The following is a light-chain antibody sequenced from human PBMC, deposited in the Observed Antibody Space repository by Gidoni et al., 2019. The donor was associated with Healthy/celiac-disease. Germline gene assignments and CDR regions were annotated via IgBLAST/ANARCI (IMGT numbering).Light chain of an antibody. CDR3: QAWDSSTDVV. V-gene: IGLV3-1*01. CDR2: QDS. CDR1: KLGDKY. J-gene: IGLJ2*01. Sequence: SYELTQPPSVSVSPGQTASITCPGDKLGDKYACWYQQKPGQSPVLGIYQDSKRTSGIPERFSCSNSGNTATLTISGTQAMDEADYYCQAWDSSTDVVFGGGTKLTVL.